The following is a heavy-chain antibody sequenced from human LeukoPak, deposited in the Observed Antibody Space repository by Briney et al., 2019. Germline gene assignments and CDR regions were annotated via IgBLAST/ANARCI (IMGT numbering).Heavy chain of an antibody. V-gene: IGHV3-30-3*01. Sequence: PGGSLSLSCAASGFPFSSYTMHWVRQAPGKGLEWVAVISYDGNNKYYADSVKGRFTISRDNSKNTLYLQMNSLRAEDTAVYYCARDVGLATVTTGGHWGQGTLVTVSS. J-gene: IGHJ4*02. CDR1: GFPFSSYT. CDR2: ISYDGNNK. D-gene: IGHD4-11*01. CDR3: ARDVGLATVTTGGH.